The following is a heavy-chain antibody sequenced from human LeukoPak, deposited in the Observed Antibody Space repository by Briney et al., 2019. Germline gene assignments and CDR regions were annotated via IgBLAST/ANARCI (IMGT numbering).Heavy chain of an antibody. CDR2: INHSGST. CDR1: GGSISSSNW. V-gene: IGHV4-4*02. CDR3: ARAGYSSSWFFDY. Sequence: NPSETLSLTCAVSGGSISSSNWWSWVRQPPGQGLGWIGEINHSGSTNYNPSLKSRVTISVDTSKNQFSLKLSSVTAADTAVYYCARAGYSSSWFFDYWGQGTLVTVSS. J-gene: IGHJ4*02. D-gene: IGHD6-13*01.